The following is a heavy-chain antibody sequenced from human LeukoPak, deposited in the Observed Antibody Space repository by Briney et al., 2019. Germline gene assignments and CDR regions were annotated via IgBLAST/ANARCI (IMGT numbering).Heavy chain of an antibody. Sequence: ASVKVSCKASGYTFTSYYMHLVRQAPGQGLEWMGIINPSGGSTSYAQKFQGRVTMTRDTSTSTVYVELSSLRSEDTAVYYCARESYSRDIVVVVAACPFDYWGQGTLVTVSS. D-gene: IGHD2-15*01. CDR3: ARESYSRDIVVVVAACPFDY. V-gene: IGHV1-46*01. CDR1: GYTFTSYY. J-gene: IGHJ4*02. CDR2: INPSGGST.